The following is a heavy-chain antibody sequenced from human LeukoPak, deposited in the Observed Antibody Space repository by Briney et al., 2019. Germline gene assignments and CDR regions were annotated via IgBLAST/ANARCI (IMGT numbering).Heavy chain of an antibody. CDR1: GYTFTGYY. D-gene: IGHD1-14*01. J-gene: IGHJ6*02. V-gene: IGHV1-2*02. CDR3: ANFNHYYYGMDV. CDR2: INPNSGGT. Sequence: GASVKVSCKASGYTFTGYYMHWVRQAPGQGLEWMGWINPNSGGTSYAQKFQGRVTMTRDTSTSTVYMELSSLRSEDTAVYYCANFNHYYYGMDVWGQGTTVTVSS.